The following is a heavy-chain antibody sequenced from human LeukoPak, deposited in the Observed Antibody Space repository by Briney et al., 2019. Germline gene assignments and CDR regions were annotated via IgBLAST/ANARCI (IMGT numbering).Heavy chain of an antibody. CDR1: GFTFNNYA. Sequence: GGSLRLSVAASGFTFNNYAMTWVRQAPGKGLDWVSTITKSGDSTYYVDSMKGRFTISRDNSKNTLYLQMNSLRAEDTAKYYCTKDYCGKFCSAVWGQGTTVTVSS. V-gene: IGHV3-23*01. CDR2: ITKSGDST. CDR3: TKDYCGKFCSAV. D-gene: IGHD3-9*01. J-gene: IGHJ6*02.